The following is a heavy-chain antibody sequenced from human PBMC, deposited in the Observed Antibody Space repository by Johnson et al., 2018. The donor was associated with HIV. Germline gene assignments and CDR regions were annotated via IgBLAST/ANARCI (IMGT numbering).Heavy chain of an antibody. J-gene: IGHJ3*02. V-gene: IGHV3-64*01. CDR3: ARPWGGSSSDAFDI. D-gene: IGHD1-26*01. CDR1: GFTFSSYA. CDR2: ISSNGDST. Sequence: VQLVESGGGLVQPGGSLKLSCAASGFTFSSYAMHWVRQAPGKGLEYVSAISSNGDSTYYANSVKGRFTISRDNSKNTLYLQMGSLRTEDMAVYYCARPWGGSSSDAFDIWGQGTMVTVSS.